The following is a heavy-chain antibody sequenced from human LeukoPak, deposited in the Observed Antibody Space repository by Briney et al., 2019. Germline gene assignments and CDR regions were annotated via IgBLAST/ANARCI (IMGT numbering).Heavy chain of an antibody. CDR3: VRDGGVSGYDLLDY. CDR2: INQDGSEE. Sequence: PGGSLRLSCAASGFTFSNYWMSWVRQAPGKGLEWVAHINQDGSEELYMDSVKARFIISRDNAKNSLSLQMDSLRAEDTAVYYCVRDGGVSGYDLLDYWGQGTLVTVSS. J-gene: IGHJ4*02. D-gene: IGHD5-12*01. V-gene: IGHV3-7*01. CDR1: GFTFSNYW.